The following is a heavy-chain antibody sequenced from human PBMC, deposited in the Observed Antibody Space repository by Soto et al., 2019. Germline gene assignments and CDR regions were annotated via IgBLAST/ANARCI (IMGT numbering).Heavy chain of an antibody. J-gene: IGHJ4*02. CDR2: MNAGVGNT. Sequence: HVELVQSGADVKKPGASVTISCKASGYTFTDYALRWVRQAPGQRLEWMGWMNAGVGNTLYSQKFQGRITITRDTSASTAYMELNSLKSEDTAIYFWARDTGYTFGSLNYWGPGTLVTVSS. V-gene: IGHV1-3*01. CDR3: ARDTGYTFGSLNY. CDR1: GYTFTDYA. D-gene: IGHD5-18*01.